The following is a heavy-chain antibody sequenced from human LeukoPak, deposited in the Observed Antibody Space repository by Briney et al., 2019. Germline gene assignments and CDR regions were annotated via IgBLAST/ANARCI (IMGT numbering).Heavy chain of an antibody. V-gene: IGHV4-4*07. D-gene: IGHD6-13*01. CDR3: ARETLVYSSLDY. J-gene: IGHJ4*02. CDR2: VYTSGIT. Sequence: PSETLSLTCTVSNGSSSNYYWSWIRQPAGKGLEWIGRVYTSGITNYNPSLKSRVTMSVDTSKNQFSLKLNSVTAADTAVYYCARETLVYSSLDYWGQGTLVTVSS. CDR1: NGSSSNYY.